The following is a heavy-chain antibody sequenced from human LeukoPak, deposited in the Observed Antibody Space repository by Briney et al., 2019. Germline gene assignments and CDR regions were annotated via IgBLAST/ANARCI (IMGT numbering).Heavy chain of an antibody. V-gene: IGHV1-69*13. Sequence: GASGKVSCKASGGTFSSYAISWVRQAPGQGLEWMGGIIPIFGTANYAQKFQGRVTITADESTSTAYMELSSLRSEDTAVYYCASSPYYDFWSGIPGYFDYWGQGALVTVSS. D-gene: IGHD3-3*01. CDR1: GGTFSSYA. CDR2: IIPIFGTA. J-gene: IGHJ4*02. CDR3: ASSPYYDFWSGIPGYFDY.